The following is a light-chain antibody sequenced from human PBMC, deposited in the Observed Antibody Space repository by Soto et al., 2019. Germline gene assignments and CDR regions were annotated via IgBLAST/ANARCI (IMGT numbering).Light chain of an antibody. CDR1: QSVSSY. J-gene: IGKJ1*01. CDR3: QQYGSSRT. V-gene: IGKV3-11*01. CDR2: DAS. Sequence: EIVLTQSPATLSLSPGERATLSCRASQSVSSYLAWYQQKPGQAPRLLIYDASNRAADIPARFSASGSGTDFTLTISSLEPEDFAVYYCQQYGSSRTFGQGTKVDIK.